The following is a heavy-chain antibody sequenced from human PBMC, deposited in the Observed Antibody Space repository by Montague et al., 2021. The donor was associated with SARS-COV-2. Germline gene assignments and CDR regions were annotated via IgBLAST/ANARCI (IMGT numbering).Heavy chain of an antibody. CDR3: ASFISGYYYDSSGYYS. CDR2: ISHSGST. V-gene: IGHV4-34*01. J-gene: IGHJ4*02. Sequence: SETLSLTCAVYGGSFSGYYWSWIRQPPGKGLEWIGEISHSGSTNYNPSLKSRVTISVDTSKNQFSLKLSSVTAADTAVYYCASFISGYYYDSSGYYSWGQGTLVTVSS. D-gene: IGHD3-22*01. CDR1: GGSFSGYY.